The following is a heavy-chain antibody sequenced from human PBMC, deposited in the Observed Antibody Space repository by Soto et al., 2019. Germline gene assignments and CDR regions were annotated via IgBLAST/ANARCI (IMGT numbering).Heavy chain of an antibody. Sequence: EVQLLESGGGLVQPGGSLRLSCASSGFTFSNFVMSWVRRAPGKGLEWVSAIGGTSGSTYYADSVKGRFTISRDNSKNKLSLQMNSLRAEDTAVYYWAKRRGDGYFDLWGRGTLVTVSS. CDR2: IGGTSGST. CDR3: AKRRGDGYFDL. V-gene: IGHV3-23*01. J-gene: IGHJ2*01. D-gene: IGHD7-27*01. CDR1: GFTFSNFV.